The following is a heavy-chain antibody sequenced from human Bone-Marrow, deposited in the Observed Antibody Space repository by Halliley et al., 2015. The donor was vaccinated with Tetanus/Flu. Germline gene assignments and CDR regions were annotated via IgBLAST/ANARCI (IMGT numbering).Heavy chain of an antibody. D-gene: IGHD3-16*01. V-gene: IGHV1-18*01. Sequence: LGWMGWINLKDGKTNYAQKLRGRVTLSTDASTPTVYMGLRSLSSDDTAVYYCARDWAYVWFDPWGQGTLVIVSS. J-gene: IGHJ5*02. CDR3: ARDWAYVWFDP. CDR2: INLKDGKT.